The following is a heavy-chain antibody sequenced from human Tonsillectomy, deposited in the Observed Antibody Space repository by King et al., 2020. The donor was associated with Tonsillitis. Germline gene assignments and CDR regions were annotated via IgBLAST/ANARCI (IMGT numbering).Heavy chain of an antibody. CDR1: GGSISSYY. J-gene: IGHJ4*02. D-gene: IGHD3-10*01. CDR2: IYYSGST. CDR3: AREAGRGAHHFDY. V-gene: IGHV4-59*01. Sequence: VQLQESGPGLVKPSETLSLTCTVSGGSISSYYWSWIRQPPGKGLEWVGYIYYSGSTNYNPFLKSRVTISVDTSKNQFSLKLTSVTAAETAVYYCAREAGRGAHHFDYWGQGTLVTVSS.